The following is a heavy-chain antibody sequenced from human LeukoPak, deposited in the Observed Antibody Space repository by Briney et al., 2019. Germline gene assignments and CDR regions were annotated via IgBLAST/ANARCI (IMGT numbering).Heavy chain of an antibody. D-gene: IGHD6-13*01. CDR3: ARDRSISAAGDTY. CDR1: GFTFSSYG. V-gene: IGHV3-30*03. CDR2: ISYDGSNK. Sequence: PGRSLRLSCAASGFTFSSYGMHWVRQAPGKGLEWVAVISYDGSNKYYADSVKGRFTLSRDNSKNTLYLQMNSLRVEDTAVYYCARDRSISAAGDTYWGQGTLVTVSS. J-gene: IGHJ4*02.